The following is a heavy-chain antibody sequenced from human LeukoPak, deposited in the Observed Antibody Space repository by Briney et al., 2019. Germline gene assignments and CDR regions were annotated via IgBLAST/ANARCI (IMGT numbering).Heavy chain of an antibody. CDR1: GFTFTSYA. D-gene: IGHD3-10*01. J-gene: IGHJ4*02. V-gene: IGHV3-23*01. CDR2: ISAGGENT. CDR3: ARLFYGSGSSKYYFDC. Sequence: GGSLRLSCAASGFTFTSYAMSWVRQAPGKGLEWVSAISAGGENTDYADSVKGRFTISRDNSKNTLYLQMNSLRAEDTAVYYCARLFYGSGSSKYYFDCWGQGTLVTVSS.